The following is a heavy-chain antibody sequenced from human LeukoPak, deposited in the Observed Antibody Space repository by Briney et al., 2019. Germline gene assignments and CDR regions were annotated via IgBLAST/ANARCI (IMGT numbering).Heavy chain of an antibody. CDR1: GFTFSSYS. CDR3: ARDALLWFGESLYYFDY. D-gene: IGHD3-10*01. J-gene: IGHJ4*02. Sequence: GSLRLSCAASGFTFSSYSMNWVRPAPGKGLEWVSSISSSSSYIYYADSVKGRFTISRDNARNSLYLQMNSLRDEDTAVYYCARDALLWFGESLYYFDYWGQGTLVTVSS. V-gene: IGHV3-21*01. CDR2: ISSSSSYI.